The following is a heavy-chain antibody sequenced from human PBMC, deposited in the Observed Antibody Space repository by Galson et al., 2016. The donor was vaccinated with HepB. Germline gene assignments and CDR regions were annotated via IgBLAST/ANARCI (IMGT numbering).Heavy chain of an antibody. Sequence: SLRLSCAASGFTFSTYGMHWVRQAPGKGLEWVAVISQDENKKYYAGSVKGRFTISRDNSKNTLSLQMNSLRVEDTAAYYCARDLVGAAAGHYYYGMDVWGQGTTATV. CDR2: ISQDENKK. CDR1: GFTFSTYG. CDR3: ARDLVGAAAGHYYYGMDV. D-gene: IGHD6-25*01. V-gene: IGHV3-30*03. J-gene: IGHJ6*02.